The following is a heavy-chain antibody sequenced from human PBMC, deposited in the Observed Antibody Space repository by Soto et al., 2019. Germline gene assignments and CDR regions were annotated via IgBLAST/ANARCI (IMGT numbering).Heavy chain of an antibody. CDR3: ARDQEYSTSGLYWFDL. D-gene: IGHD6-6*01. V-gene: IGHV1-18*04. CDR1: GYTFTSYG. Sequence: GASVKVSCKASGYTFTSYGITWVRQAPGQGLEWMGWISAYNGDTNYAPRLQGRVTMNTDTSTSTVYMELKSLKSDDTAVYYCARDQEYSTSGLYWFDLWGQGTLVTVSS. J-gene: IGHJ5*02. CDR2: ISAYNGDT.